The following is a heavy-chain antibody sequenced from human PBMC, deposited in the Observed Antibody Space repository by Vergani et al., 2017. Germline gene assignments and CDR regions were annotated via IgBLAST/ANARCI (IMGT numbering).Heavy chain of an antibody. Sequence: QVQLQESGPGLVKPSQTLSLTCTVSGGSLSSGGYYWSWIRQHPGKGLEWIGYIYYSGSTYYNPSLKSRVTISVDTSKDQFSLKLSSVTAADTAVYYCARHAGGMMITFGGVITGNYFDYWGQGTLVTVSS. CDR1: GGSLSSGGYY. J-gene: IGHJ4*02. CDR3: ARHAGGMMITFGGVITGNYFDY. D-gene: IGHD3-16*02. V-gene: IGHV4-31*03. CDR2: IYYSGST.